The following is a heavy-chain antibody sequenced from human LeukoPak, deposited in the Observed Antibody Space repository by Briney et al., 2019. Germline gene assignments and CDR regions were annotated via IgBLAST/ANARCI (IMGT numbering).Heavy chain of an antibody. Sequence: GGSLRLSCVASGFSLSGYWMYWVRQAPGKGLMYISRNNGDGSTTNYADVVKGRFTMSRDNVKNTLYLQTNSLRVEDTAVYYCARDPRNVGLAPWGQGTLVTVSS. CDR2: NNGDGSTT. D-gene: IGHD2-15*01. V-gene: IGHV3-74*01. J-gene: IGHJ5*02. CDR3: ARDPRNVGLAP. CDR1: GFSLSGYW.